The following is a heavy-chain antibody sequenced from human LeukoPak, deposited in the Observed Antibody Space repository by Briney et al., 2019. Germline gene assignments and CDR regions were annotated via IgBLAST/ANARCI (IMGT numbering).Heavy chain of an antibody. Sequence: ASVKVSCKASGYIFTGYYMHWVRQAPGQGLEWMGWINPDSGGTNYAQKFQGRVTTTRDTSISTAYMELSRLRSDDTAVYYCARTLLVVPAAIGDYWGQGTLVTVSS. J-gene: IGHJ4*02. D-gene: IGHD2-2*01. CDR3: ARTLLVVPAAIGDY. V-gene: IGHV1-2*02. CDR1: GYIFTGYY. CDR2: INPDSGGT.